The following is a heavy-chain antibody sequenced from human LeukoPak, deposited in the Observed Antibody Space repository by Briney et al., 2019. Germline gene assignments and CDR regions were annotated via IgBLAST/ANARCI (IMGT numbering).Heavy chain of an antibody. Sequence: GGSLRLSCAASGFTFSSYRMHWVRQAPGKGLVWVSRINSDGSSTSYADSVKGRFTISRDNAKNTLYLQMNSLRAEDTAVCYCARAPQGRGSLYCRGGSCYPRMFLYFMDVWGKGTTVTVSS. CDR1: GFTFSSYR. J-gene: IGHJ6*03. CDR2: INSDGSST. D-gene: IGHD2-15*01. CDR3: ARAPQGRGSLYCRGGSCYPRMFLYFMDV. V-gene: IGHV3-74*01.